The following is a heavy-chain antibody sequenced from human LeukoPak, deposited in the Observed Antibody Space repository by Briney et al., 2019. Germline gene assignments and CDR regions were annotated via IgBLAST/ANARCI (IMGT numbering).Heavy chain of an antibody. J-gene: IGHJ4*02. V-gene: IGHV3-43*02. CDR1: GFTFDDYA. CDR2: ISGDGGST. D-gene: IGHD3-22*01. Sequence: GGSLRLSCAASGFTFDDYAMHWVRQSPGKGLESFSLISGDGGSTYYADSVKGRFTISRDNSKNSLYLQMNSLRTEDTALYYCAKDMLYDSSGIDDYWGQGTLVTVSS. CDR3: AKDMLYDSSGIDDY.